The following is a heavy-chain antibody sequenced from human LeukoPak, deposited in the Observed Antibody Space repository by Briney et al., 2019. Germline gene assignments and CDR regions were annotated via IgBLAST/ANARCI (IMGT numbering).Heavy chain of an antibody. CDR2: ISAYNGNT. V-gene: IGHV1-18*01. Sequence: ASVKVSCKASGYTFTSYGISWVRQAPGQGLEWMGWISAYNGNTNYAQKLQGRVTMTTDTSTSTAYMELRSLRSDDTAVYYCARASFRANTHLKYYFDYWGQGTLVTVSS. J-gene: IGHJ4*02. CDR1: GYTFTSYG. CDR3: ARASFRANTHLKYYFDY. D-gene: IGHD3-16*01.